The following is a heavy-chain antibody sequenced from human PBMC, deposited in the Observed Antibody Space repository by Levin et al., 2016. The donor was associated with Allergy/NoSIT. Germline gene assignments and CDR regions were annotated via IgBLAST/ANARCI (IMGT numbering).Heavy chain of an antibody. Sequence: GESLKISCAASGISVSNYGMNWVRQAPGKGLEWVAVISFDGNNEYYADSVKGRFTISRDNSKKTLSLQMNSLRTEDTAVYYCARSGMQYSFKNYFDYWGQGTLVHVSS. CDR1: GISVSNYG. J-gene: IGHJ4*02. D-gene: IGHD1-1*01. CDR3: ARSGMQYSFKNYFDY. CDR2: ISFDGNNE. V-gene: IGHV3-30*03.